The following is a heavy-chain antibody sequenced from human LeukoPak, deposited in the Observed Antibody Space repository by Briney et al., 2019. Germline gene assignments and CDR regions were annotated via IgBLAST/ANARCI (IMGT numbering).Heavy chain of an antibody. CDR1: GFTVSTNY. D-gene: IGHD6-19*01. CDR3: AKDLWLYDY. J-gene: IGHJ4*02. V-gene: IGHV3-23*01. CDR2: ISGSGGST. Sequence: GGSLRLSCAASGFTVSTNYMSWVRQAPGKVLEWVSAISGSGGSTYSADSVKGRFPISRDNSKSPLYLQMNSLRAEDTAVYYCAKDLWLYDYWGQGTLVTVSS.